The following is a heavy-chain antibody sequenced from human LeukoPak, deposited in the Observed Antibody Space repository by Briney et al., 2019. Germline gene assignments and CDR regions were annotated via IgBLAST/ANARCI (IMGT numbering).Heavy chain of an antibody. V-gene: IGHV1-18*01. D-gene: IGHD1-1*01. CDR2: IGANNGNT. Sequence: GASVKVSCKASGYTFTSYGISWVRQAPGQGLEWMGWIGANNGNTNYAQKFQGRVTMPTDTSTNTAYLDLRSLRSDDTAVYYCARTTGTTEDYWGQGTLVTVSS. CDR1: GYTFTSYG. J-gene: IGHJ4*02. CDR3: ARTTGTTEDY.